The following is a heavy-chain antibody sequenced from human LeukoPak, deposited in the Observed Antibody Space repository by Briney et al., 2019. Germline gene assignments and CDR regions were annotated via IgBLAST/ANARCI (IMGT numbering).Heavy chain of an antibody. J-gene: IGHJ3*02. D-gene: IGHD2-8*01. Sequence: GGSLRLSCAASGFTFSSYAMSWVRQAPGKGLEWVSSITVSGDTTYYADSVKGRFTISRDNSKNTMFLRMNSLRAEDTAVYYCAKDRSFNVVANSGDAFDIWGQGTMVTVSS. CDR3: AKDRSFNVVANSGDAFDI. V-gene: IGHV3-23*01. CDR1: GFTFSSYA. CDR2: ITVSGDTT.